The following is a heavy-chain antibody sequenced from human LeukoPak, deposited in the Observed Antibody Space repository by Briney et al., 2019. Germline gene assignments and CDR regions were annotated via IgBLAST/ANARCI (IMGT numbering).Heavy chain of an antibody. CDR3: ARHLSGITGYTYGRGIDY. V-gene: IGHV3-30*02. CDR1: GFTFSTHG. J-gene: IGHJ4*02. CDR2: IRYDGINK. D-gene: IGHD5-18*01. Sequence: GGSLRLSCAASGFTFSTHGMHWVRQAPGKGLEWVAFIRYDGINKHYADSVKGRFTISRDSFKNTLYLQMNSLRPEDTAVYYCARHLSGITGYTYGRGIDYWGQGTLVTVSS.